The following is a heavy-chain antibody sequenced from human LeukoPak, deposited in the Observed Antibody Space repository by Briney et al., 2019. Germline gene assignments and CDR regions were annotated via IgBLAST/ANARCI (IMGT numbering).Heavy chain of an antibody. CDR2: IYSGGST. D-gene: IGHD3-3*01. CDR1: GFTVSSNY. CDR3: ARDTLYYDFWSGYPGRNWFDP. J-gene: IGHJ5*02. Sequence: GGSLRLSCAASGFTVSSNYMSWVRQAPGKGLEWVSVIYSGGSTYYADSVKGRFTISRDNFKNTLYLQMNSLRAEDTAVYYCARDTLYYDFWSGYPGRNWFDPWGQGTLVTVSS. V-gene: IGHV3-66*01.